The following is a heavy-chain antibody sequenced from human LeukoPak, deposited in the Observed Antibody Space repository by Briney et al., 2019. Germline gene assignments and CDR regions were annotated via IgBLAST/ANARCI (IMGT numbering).Heavy chain of an antibody. D-gene: IGHD3-10*01. CDR2: IYYSGST. CDR1: GGSISSSSYY. V-gene: IGHV4-39*01. J-gene: IGHJ5*02. CDR3: ARGRVLLWFGELRDNWFDP. Sequence: SETLSLTCTVSGGSISSSSYYWGWIRQPPGKGLEWIGSIYYSGSTYYNPSLKSRVTISVDTSKNQFSLKLSSVTAADTAVYYCARGRVLLWFGELRDNWFDPWGQGTLVTVSS.